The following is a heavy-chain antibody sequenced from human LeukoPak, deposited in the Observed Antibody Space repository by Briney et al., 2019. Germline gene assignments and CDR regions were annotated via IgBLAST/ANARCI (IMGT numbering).Heavy chain of an antibody. CDR2: ISSSSSYI. Sequence: PGGSLRLSCAASGFTFRSYSMTWVRQAPGKGLEWVSSISSSSSYIYYADSVKGRFTISRDNAKNSLYLQMNSLRAEDTAVYYCARENLHDSSGYYRPDAFDIWGQGTMVTVSS. V-gene: IGHV3-21*01. CDR3: ARENLHDSSGYYRPDAFDI. D-gene: IGHD3-22*01. CDR1: GFTFRSYS. J-gene: IGHJ3*02.